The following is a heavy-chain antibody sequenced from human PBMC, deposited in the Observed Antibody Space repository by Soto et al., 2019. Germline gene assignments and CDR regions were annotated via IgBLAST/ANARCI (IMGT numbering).Heavy chain of an antibody. V-gene: IGHV3-30*18. CDR1: GFTFSSYG. Sequence: LRLSCAASGFTFSSYGMHWVRPAPGKGLEWVAVISYDGSNKYYADSVKGRFTISRDNSKNTLYLKMNSLRAEDTAVYYWAKDNFYDSSGLDYWGQGTVVTVSS. CDR3: AKDNFYDSSGLDY. D-gene: IGHD3-22*01. CDR2: ISYDGSNK. J-gene: IGHJ4*02.